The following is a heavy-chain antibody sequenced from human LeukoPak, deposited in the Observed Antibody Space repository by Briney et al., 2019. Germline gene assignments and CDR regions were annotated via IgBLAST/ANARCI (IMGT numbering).Heavy chain of an antibody. CDR2: IDHSGNT. D-gene: IGHD1-26*01. CDR1: GETMRNYY. J-gene: IGHJ3*02. CDR3: ARDSIEGAFDI. V-gene: IGHV4-59*01. Sequence: SETLSLTCTVAGETMRNYYWNWIRQPPGKGLEWIGYIDHSGNTIYNYNPSLTSRVTISVDTSKNQFSLKLSSVTAADTAVYYCARDSIEGAFDIWGQGTMVTVSS.